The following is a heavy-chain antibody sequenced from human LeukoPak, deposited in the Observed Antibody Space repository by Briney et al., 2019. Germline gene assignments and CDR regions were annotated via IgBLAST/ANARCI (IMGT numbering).Heavy chain of an antibody. CDR1: GGTFSSYA. CDR3: ARVLIHYDYVWGSYPF. CDR2: IIPILGIA. V-gene: IGHV1-69*04. D-gene: IGHD3-16*01. J-gene: IGHJ4*02. Sequence: GASVKVSCKASGGTFSSYAISWVRQAPGQGLEWMGRIIPILGIANYAQKSQGRVTITADKSTSTAYMELSSLRSEDTAVYYCARVLIHYDYVWGSYPFWGQGTLVTVSS.